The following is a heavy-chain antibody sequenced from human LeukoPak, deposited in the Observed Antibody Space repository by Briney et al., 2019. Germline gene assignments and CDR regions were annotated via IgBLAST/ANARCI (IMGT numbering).Heavy chain of an antibody. D-gene: IGHD5-12*01. CDR3: ARERSVVATIDY. J-gene: IGHJ4*02. CDR1: GFTFSSYE. CDR2: ISSSGSTI. V-gene: IGHV3-48*03. Sequence: GGSLRLSCAASGFTFSSYEMNWVRQAPGKGLEWVSYISSSGSTIYYADSVKGRFTISRDNAKNSLYLQMNSLRAEDTAVYYCARERSVVATIDYWGQGTLVTVSS.